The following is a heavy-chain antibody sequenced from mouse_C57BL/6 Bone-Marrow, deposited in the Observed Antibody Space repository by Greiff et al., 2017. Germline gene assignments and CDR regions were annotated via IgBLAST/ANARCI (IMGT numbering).Heavy chain of an antibody. CDR1: GFTFSDYY. Sequence: EVKLVESEGGLVQPGSSMKLSCTASGFTFSDYYMAWVRQVPEKGLEWVANINYDGSSTYYLDSLKSRFIISRDNAKNILYLQMSSLKSEDTATYYCARDSDGNYVAMDYWGQGTSVTVSS. J-gene: IGHJ4*01. V-gene: IGHV5-16*01. CDR2: INYDGSST. D-gene: IGHD2-1*01. CDR3: ARDSDGNYVAMDY.